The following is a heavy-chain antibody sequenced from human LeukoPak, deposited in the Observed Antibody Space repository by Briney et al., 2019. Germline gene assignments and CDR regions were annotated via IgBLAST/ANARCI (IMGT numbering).Heavy chain of an antibody. D-gene: IGHD3-16*01. V-gene: IGHV1-46*01. Sequence: ASVKVSCKASGYTFTSYYMHWVRQAPGQGLEWVGIINPSGGSTSYAQKFQGRVTMTMDMSTSTVYMELSSLKSEDTAVYYCARVTSQKGAHYMDVWGKGTTITISS. CDR1: GYTFTSYY. CDR3: ARVTSQKGAHYMDV. CDR2: INPSGGST. J-gene: IGHJ6*03.